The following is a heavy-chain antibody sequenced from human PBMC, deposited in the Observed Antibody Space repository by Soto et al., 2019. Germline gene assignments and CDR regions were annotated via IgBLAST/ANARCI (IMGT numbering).Heavy chain of an antibody. V-gene: IGHV6-1*01. Sequence: SQTLSLTCAISGDSFSSNSAAWNWIRQSPSRGLEWLGRTYYRSKWYNDYAVSVKSRITINPDTSKNQFSLQLNSVTPEDTAVYYCARGNYYGSGSSPNWFDPWAQGTLVTVSS. CDR3: ARGNYYGSGSSPNWFDP. CDR1: GDSFSSNSAA. CDR2: TYYRSKWYN. D-gene: IGHD3-10*01. J-gene: IGHJ5*02.